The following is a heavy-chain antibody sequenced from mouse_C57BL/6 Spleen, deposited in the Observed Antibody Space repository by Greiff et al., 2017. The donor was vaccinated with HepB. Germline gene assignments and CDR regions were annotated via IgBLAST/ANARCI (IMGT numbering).Heavy chain of an antibody. CDR1: GFTFSNYW. V-gene: IGHV6-3*01. J-gene: IGHJ2*01. Sequence: EVQGVESGGGLVQPGGSMKLSCVASGFTFSNYWMNWVRQSPEKGLEWVAQIRLKSDNYATHYAESVKGRFTISRDDSKSSVYLQMNNLRAEDTGIYYCTGVYGSYFDYWGQGTTLTVSS. CDR2: IRLKSDNYAT. D-gene: IGHD1-1*01. CDR3: TGVYGSYFDY.